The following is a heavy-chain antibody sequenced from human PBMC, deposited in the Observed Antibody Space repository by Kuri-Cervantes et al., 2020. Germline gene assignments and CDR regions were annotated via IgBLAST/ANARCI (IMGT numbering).Heavy chain of an antibody. CDR2: IYWDDDK. V-gene: IGHV2-5*02. D-gene: IGHD5-12*01. J-gene: IGHJ4*02. CDR1: GFSLRTSLVG. Sequence: SGPTLVKPTQTLTLTCTFSGFSLRTSLVGVGWIRQPPGKALEWLALIYWDDDKRYSPSLKSRLTITKDTSINQVVLTMTNMEPVDTATYYCAHSNNSGYTFDYWGQGTLVTVSS. CDR3: AHSNNSGYTFDY.